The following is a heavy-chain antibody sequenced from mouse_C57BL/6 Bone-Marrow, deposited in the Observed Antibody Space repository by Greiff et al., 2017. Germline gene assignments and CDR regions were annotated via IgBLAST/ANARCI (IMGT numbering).Heavy chain of an antibody. J-gene: IGHJ3*01. D-gene: IGHD2-4*01. V-gene: IGHV1-81*01. Sequence: VKLMESGAELARPGASVKLSCKASGYTFTSYGISWVKQRTGQGLEWIGEIYPRSGNTYYNEKFKGKATLTADKSSSTAYMELRSLTSEDSAVYFCARGGDYDAYWGQGTLVTVSA. CDR2: IYPRSGNT. CDR1: GYTFTSYG. CDR3: ARGGDYDAY.